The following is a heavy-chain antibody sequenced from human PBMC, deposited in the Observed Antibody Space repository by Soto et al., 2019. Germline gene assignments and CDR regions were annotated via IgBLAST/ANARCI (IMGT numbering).Heavy chain of an antibody. CDR3: ARVGCSSTSCYFNRYYYGMDV. J-gene: IGHJ6*02. D-gene: IGHD2-2*01. CDR2: INPSGGST. CDR1: GYTFTSYY. Sequence: ASVKVSCKAYGYTFTSYYMHWVRQAPGQGLEWMGIINPSGGSTSYAQKFQGRVTMTRDTSTSTVYMELSSLRSEDTAVYYCARVGCSSTSCYFNRYYYGMDVWGQGTTVTVSS. V-gene: IGHV1-46*01.